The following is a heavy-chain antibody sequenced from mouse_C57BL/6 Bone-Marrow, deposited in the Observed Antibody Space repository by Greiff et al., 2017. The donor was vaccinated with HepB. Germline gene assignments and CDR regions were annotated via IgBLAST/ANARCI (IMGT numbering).Heavy chain of an antibody. CDR2: IYPSDSET. J-gene: IGHJ3*01. CDR3: ARGFTTAAVSY. CDR1: GYTFTSYW. Sequence: QVQLQQPGAELVRPGSSVKLSCKASGYTFTSYWMDWVKQRPGQGLEWIGNIYPSDSETHYNQKFKDKATLTVDKSSTTAYMQLSSLTSEDSAVYYCARGFTTAAVSYWGRGTLVTVTA. D-gene: IGHD1-2*01. V-gene: IGHV1-61*01.